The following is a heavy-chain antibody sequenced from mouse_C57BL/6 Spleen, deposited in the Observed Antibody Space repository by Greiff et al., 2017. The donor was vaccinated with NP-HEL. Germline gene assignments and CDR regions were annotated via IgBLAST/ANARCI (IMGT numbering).Heavy chain of an antibody. Sequence: QVQLQQSGAELVRPGASVTLSCKASGYTFTDYEMHWVKQTPVHGLEWIGAIDPETGGTAYNQKFKGKAILTADKSSSTAYMELRSLTSEDSAVYYCTRPFITTVNFDNWGQGTTLTVSS. D-gene: IGHD1-1*01. V-gene: IGHV1-15*01. CDR3: TRPFITTVNFDN. J-gene: IGHJ2*01. CDR1: GYTFTDYE. CDR2: IDPETGGT.